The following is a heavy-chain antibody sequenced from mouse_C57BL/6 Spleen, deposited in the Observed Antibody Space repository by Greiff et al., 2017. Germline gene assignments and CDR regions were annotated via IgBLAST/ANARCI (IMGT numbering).Heavy chain of an antibody. CDR3: ARSTTVVAKDYFDY. CDR2: IHPNSGST. D-gene: IGHD1-1*01. V-gene: IGHV1-64*01. J-gene: IGHJ2*01. Sequence: QVQLQQPGAELVKPGASVKLSCKASGYTFTSYWMHWVKQRPGQGLEWIGMIHPNSGSTNYNEKFKSKATLTVDKSSSTAYMQLSSLTSEDSAVYYCARSTTVVAKDYFDYWGQGTTLTVSS. CDR1: GYTFTSYW.